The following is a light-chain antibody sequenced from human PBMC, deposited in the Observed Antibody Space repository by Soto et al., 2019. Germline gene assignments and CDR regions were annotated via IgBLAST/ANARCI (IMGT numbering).Light chain of an antibody. CDR2: DVS. CDR3: SSYTSSSTRV. V-gene: IGLV2-14*01. J-gene: IGLJ3*02. CDR1: SSDVGGYNY. Sequence: QSALTQPASVSGSXXQSITXXCTGTSSDVGGYNYVSWYQQHPGKAPKLMIYDVSNRPSGVSNRFSGSKSGNTASLTISGLQAEDEADYYCSSYTSSSTRVFGGGTKLTVL.